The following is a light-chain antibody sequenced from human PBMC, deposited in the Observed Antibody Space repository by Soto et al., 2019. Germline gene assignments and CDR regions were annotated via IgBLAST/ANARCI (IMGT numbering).Light chain of an antibody. CDR3: QKYSSVPV. CDR2: SAS. Sequence: DIQMTQSPTSLSASVGDSVTITCRASQGIRNFVAWYQQKPGKAPNLLIYSASTLQSGVPSRFSGSGTGTDFALTITSLQPEDVATYSCQKYSSVPVFGPGTKVEI. J-gene: IGKJ3*01. CDR1: QGIRNF. V-gene: IGKV1-27*01.